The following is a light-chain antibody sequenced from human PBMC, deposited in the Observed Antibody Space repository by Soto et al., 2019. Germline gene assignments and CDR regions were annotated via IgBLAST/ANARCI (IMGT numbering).Light chain of an antibody. CDR1: SSDVGGYNY. J-gene: IGLJ3*02. CDR2: EVS. CDR3: SSFTRINPVV. Sequence: QSALTQPASVSGSPGQSITISCTGTSSDVGGYNYVSWYQQHPGKAPKLMIYEVSNRPSGVSNRFSGSKSGNTASLTISGLQADDEADYYSSSFTRINPVVFGCGTKLTVL. V-gene: IGLV2-14*01.